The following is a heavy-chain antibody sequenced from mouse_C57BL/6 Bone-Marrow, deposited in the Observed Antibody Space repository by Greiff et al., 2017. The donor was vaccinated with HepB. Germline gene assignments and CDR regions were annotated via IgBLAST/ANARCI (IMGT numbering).Heavy chain of an antibody. Sequence: QVQLQQPGAELVKPGASVKLSCKASGYTFTSYWMHWVKQRPGRGLEWIGRIDPNSGGTNYNEKFKGKATFTADTSSNTAYMQLSSLTTEDSAIYCWARGDDYDWFAYWGQGTLVTVSA. CDR1: GYTFTSYW. CDR2: IDPNSGGT. V-gene: IGHV1-62-3*01. D-gene: IGHD2-4*01. CDR3: ARGDDYDWFAY. J-gene: IGHJ3*01.